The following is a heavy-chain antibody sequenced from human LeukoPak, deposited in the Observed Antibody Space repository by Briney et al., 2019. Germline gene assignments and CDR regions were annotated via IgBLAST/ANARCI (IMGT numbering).Heavy chain of an antibody. J-gene: IGHJ4*02. V-gene: IGHV4-39*07. CDR2: IYRSGDT. CDR3: ARDRDLRWFYY. CDR1: GDPISSGSYY. Sequence: SETLSHTCTVSGDPISSGSYYWGWIRQPPGMGLEWIGSIYRSGDTYYNPSLKGRVTISVDTSKNQFSLKLSSVTAADTAVYYCARDRDLRWFYYWGQGTLVTVSS. D-gene: IGHD2-21*01.